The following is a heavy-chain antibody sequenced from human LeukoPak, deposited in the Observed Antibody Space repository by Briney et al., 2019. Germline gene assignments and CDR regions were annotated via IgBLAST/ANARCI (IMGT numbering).Heavy chain of an antibody. CDR2: IYSGGST. CDR3: ARARVVGATIYYYMDV. Sequence: GGSLRLSCAASGFTVSSNYMSWVRQAPGKGLEWVSVIYSGGSTYYADSVKGRFTISRDNSKNTLYLQMNSLRAEDTAVYYCARARVVGATIYYYMDVWGKGTTVTVSS. CDR1: GFTVSSNY. V-gene: IGHV3-53*01. D-gene: IGHD1-26*01. J-gene: IGHJ6*03.